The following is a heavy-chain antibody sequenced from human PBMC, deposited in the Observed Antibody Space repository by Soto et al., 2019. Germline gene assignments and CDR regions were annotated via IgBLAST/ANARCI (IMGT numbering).Heavy chain of an antibody. D-gene: IGHD1-26*01. J-gene: IGHJ4*02. CDR1: GYSFKDHY. CDR2: INPSGEHT. CDR3: ARIFFKSGSCYFEFDH. V-gene: IGHV1-46*02. Sequence: ASVKVSCKASGYSFKDHYMHWVRQAPGRGLEWVGIINPSGEHTNYAQQFRGRVAMTRDTSTSTAYMELRSLRSEDTAVYFCARIFFKSGSCYFEFDHRGQGTLVTVSS.